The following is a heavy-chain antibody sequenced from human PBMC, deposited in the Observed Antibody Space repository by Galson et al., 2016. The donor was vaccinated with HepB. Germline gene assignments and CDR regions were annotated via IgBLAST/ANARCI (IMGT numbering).Heavy chain of an antibody. V-gene: IGHV6-1*01. CDR3: TRGYMQNGMNV. CDR2: TYYRSTWFN. J-gene: IGHJ6*02. D-gene: IGHD5-24*01. Sequence: CAISGDSVTSDNTCWNWIRQSPSRGLEWLGRTYYRSTWFNDHADSVKSRITVTSDTSKNQFSLQLDSVTPDDTATYFCTRGYMQNGMNVWGQGTTVTV. CDR1: GDSVTSDNTC.